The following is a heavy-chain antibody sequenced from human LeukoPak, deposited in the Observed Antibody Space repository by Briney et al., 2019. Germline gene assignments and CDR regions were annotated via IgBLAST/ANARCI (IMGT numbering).Heavy chain of an antibody. Sequence: PSETLSLTCSVPGGSFFNPIWCWVRPPAGEGLEWIGRIYPSGNNNYNPSLKSRVTLSVDTSKTQFYLSLSAVTAADTAVYYCAREDSGSYYNFYYFYMDVWGKGTTVTISS. V-gene: IGHV4-4*07. J-gene: IGHJ6*03. D-gene: IGHD3-10*01. CDR2: IYPSGNN. CDR1: GGSFFNPI. CDR3: AREDSGSYYNFYYFYMDV.